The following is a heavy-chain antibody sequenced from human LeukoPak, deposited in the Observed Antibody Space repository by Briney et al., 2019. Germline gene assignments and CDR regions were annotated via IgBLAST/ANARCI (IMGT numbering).Heavy chain of an antibody. CDR3: ARGYCSSGSCYSDAFDI. J-gene: IGHJ3*02. CDR1: GYSFTNYW. CDR2: IYPGDSDT. V-gene: IGHV5-51*01. D-gene: IGHD2-15*01. Sequence: GESLKISCKGSGYSFTNYWIGWVRQMPGKGLEWMGIIYPGDSDTRYSPSFQGQVTISADKSISTAYLQWSSLKASDTAMYYCARGYCSSGSCYSDAFDIWGQGTMVTVSS.